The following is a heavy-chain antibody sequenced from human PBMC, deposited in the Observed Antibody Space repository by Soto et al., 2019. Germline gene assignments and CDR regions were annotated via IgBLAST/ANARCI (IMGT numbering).Heavy chain of an antibody. D-gene: IGHD4-17*01. CDR3: ARAYGDIPFDY. CDR1: GFIFSDYH. Sequence: QVQLVESGGGLVKPGGSLRLSCVASGFIFSDYHMHWIRQAPEKGLEWISFISGGANTMYYADSVKGRFTVARDNAQNSLYLQMNSLRADDTAVYYCARAYGDIPFDYWGQGTLVTVSS. V-gene: IGHV3-11*01. J-gene: IGHJ4*02. CDR2: ISGGANTM.